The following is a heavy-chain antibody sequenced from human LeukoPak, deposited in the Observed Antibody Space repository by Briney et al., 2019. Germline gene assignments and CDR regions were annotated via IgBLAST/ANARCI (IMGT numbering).Heavy chain of an antibody. CDR1: GGSFSGYY. D-gene: IGHD2/OR15-2a*01. J-gene: IGHJ4*02. CDR2: INHSGST. CDR3: ARVYFDLHYY. Sequence: SETLSLTCAVYGGSFSGYYWSWIRQPPGKGLEWIGEINHSGSTNYNPALKSRVTISVDTSKNQFSLKLSSVTAADTAVYYCARVYFDLHYYRGQGTLVTVSS. V-gene: IGHV4-34*01.